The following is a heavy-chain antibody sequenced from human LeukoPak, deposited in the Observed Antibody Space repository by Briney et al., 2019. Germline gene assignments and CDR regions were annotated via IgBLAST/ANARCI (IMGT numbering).Heavy chain of an antibody. D-gene: IGHD1-26*01. V-gene: IGHV1-18*01. Sequence: ASVKASCKASGYTFTSYAISWVRQAPGQGLEWMGWISVYSGKKDYPQRVQDRVIMTTDTTTNTAYMELRSLRSDDTAVYYCARGIHSGDSGPYYFDYWGQGTLVTVSS. CDR3: ARGIHSGDSGPYYFDY. J-gene: IGHJ4*02. CDR2: ISVYSGKK. CDR1: GYTFTSYA.